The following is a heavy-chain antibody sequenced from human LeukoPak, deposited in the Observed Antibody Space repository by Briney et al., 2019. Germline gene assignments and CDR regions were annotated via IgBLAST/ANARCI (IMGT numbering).Heavy chain of an antibody. CDR3: ARDYSPMTTVSRTYYFFHLDV. V-gene: IGHV3-11*04. CDR1: GFTFSDYY. Sequence: GGSLRLSCAASGFTFSDYYMSWIRQAPGKGLEWVSYISSSGSTIYYADSVKGRFTISRDDSKSTLYLHMNSLRAEDTAVYYCARDYSPMTTVSRTYYFFHLDVWGEGTTVTVSS. D-gene: IGHD4-11*01. J-gene: IGHJ6*03. CDR2: ISSSGSTI.